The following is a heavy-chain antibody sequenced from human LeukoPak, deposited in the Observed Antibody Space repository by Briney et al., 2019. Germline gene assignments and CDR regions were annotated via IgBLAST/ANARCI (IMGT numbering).Heavy chain of an antibody. CDR3: ARLMWDIVVVPAAPDI. V-gene: IGHV4-59*11. CDR2: IYYSGST. D-gene: IGHD2-2*01. J-gene: IGHJ6*04. CDR1: GGSISSHY. Sequence: PSETLSLTCTVSGGSISSHYWSWIRQPPGKGLEWIGYIYYSGSTNYNPSLKSRVTISVDTSKNQFSLKLSSVTAADTAVYYCARLMWDIVVVPAAPDIWGKGTTVTVSS.